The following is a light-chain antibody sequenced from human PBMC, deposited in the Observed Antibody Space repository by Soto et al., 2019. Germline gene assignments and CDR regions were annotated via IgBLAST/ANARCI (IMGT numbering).Light chain of an antibody. CDR2: KAS. CDR1: QNIDSG. J-gene: IGKJ1*01. CDR3: QQYHFFWT. Sequence: DIQMTQSPSTLSASVGDRVTITCRASQNIDSGLAWYQQKPGKAPKLLIYKASTLESGVPLRFSGSGSGTEFTLTITILQPDYFATYYCQQYHFFWTFGQGTRVEIK. V-gene: IGKV1-5*03.